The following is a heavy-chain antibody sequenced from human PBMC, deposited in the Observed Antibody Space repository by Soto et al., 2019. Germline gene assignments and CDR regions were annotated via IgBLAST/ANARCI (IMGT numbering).Heavy chain of an antibody. CDR3: ARLPWYYDSSGYYQPLPFDY. CDR2: ISAYNGNT. D-gene: IGHD3-22*01. Sequence: ASVKVSCKASGYTFTSYGISWVRRAPGQGLEWMGWISAYNGNTNYAQKLQGRVTMTTDTSTSTAYMELRSLRSDDTAVYYCARLPWYYDSSGYYQPLPFDYWGQGTLVTVSS. J-gene: IGHJ4*02. V-gene: IGHV1-18*01. CDR1: GYTFTSYG.